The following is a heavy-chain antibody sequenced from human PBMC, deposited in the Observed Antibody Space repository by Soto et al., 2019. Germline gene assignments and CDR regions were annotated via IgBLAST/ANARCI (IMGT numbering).Heavy chain of an antibody. Sequence: GSLILSCVACNPNFKDYSMAWVRQAPGKGLEWVSALTETGGSTYYAASVKGRFTISRDNSRNTVYLQMNSLRAEDTGVYYCVRNWDSCDYWGQGTLVTVSS. V-gene: IGHV3-23*01. J-gene: IGHJ4*02. CDR1: NPNFKDYS. CDR3: VRNWDSCDY. D-gene: IGHD1-7*01. CDR2: LTETGGST.